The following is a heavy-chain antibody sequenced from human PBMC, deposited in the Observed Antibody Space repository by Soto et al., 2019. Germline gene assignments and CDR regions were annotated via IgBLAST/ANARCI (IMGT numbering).Heavy chain of an antibody. V-gene: IGHV3-30*18. Sequence: GGSLRLSCAASGFTFRNYGMNWVRQAPGKGLEWVAVISYDGSNKYYADSVKGRFTISRDNFKNTLYLQMNSLRAEDTAVYYCAKDAGGDEYQLLFYYYYGMDVWGQGTTVTVSS. CDR1: GFTFRNYG. CDR2: ISYDGSNK. D-gene: IGHD2-2*01. CDR3: AKDAGGDEYQLLFYYYYGMDV. J-gene: IGHJ6*02.